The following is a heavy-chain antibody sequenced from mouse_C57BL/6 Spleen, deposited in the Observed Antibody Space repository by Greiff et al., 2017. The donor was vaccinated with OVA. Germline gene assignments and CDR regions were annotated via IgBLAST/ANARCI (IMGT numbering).Heavy chain of an antibody. Sequence: EVKLIESGEGLVKPGGSLKLSCAASGFTFSSYAMSWVRQTPEKRLEWVAYICSGGDYIYYADTVKGRVTISRDNARNTLYLQMRRLKSEDTDMYDCTRDPTVVATRAFAYWGQGTLVTVSA. CDR1: GFTFSSYA. CDR2: ICSGGDYI. V-gene: IGHV5-9-1*02. CDR3: TRDPTVVATRAFAY. J-gene: IGHJ3*01. D-gene: IGHD1-1*01.